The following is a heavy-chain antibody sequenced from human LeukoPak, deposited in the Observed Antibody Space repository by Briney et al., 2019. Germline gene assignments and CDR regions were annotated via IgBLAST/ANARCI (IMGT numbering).Heavy chain of an antibody. D-gene: IGHD3-22*01. Sequence: GGSLRLSCAASGFTFDDYGMSWVRQAPGKGLEWVSGINWNGGSTGYADSVKGRFTISRDNAKNSLYLQMNSLRAEDTALYYCARDYDSSGYSDAFDIWGQETMVTVSS. J-gene: IGHJ3*02. CDR3: ARDYDSSGYSDAFDI. CDR1: GFTFDDYG. CDR2: INWNGGST. V-gene: IGHV3-20*04.